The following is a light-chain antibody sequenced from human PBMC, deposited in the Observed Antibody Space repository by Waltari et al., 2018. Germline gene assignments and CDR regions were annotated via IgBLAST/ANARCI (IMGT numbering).Light chain of an antibody. Sequence: EVVMTQSPATLSVSPGERVTLFCMARQSVGNNVAWYQQKPGQAPRLLIYVASTSATGVPDRFSGSGSGTEFTLTVTSLQSEDFAVYYCQQYNNWPPLTFGGGTKVDLK. J-gene: IGKJ4*01. CDR3: QQYNNWPPLT. CDR2: VAS. CDR1: QSVGNN. V-gene: IGKV3-15*01.